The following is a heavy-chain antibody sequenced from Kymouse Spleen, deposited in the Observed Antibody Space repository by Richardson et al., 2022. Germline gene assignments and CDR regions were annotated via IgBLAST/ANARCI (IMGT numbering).Heavy chain of an antibody. V-gene: IGHV4-39*01. CDR3: ARHLGYSSGQYYFDY. Sequence: QLQLQESGPGLVKPSETLSLTCTVSGGSISSSSYYWGWIRQPPGKGLEWIGSIYYSGSTYYNPSLKSRVTISVDTSKNQFSLKLSSVTAADTAVYYCARHLGYSSGQYYFDYWGQGTLVTVSS. D-gene: IGHD6-19*01. CDR1: GGSISSSSYY. J-gene: IGHJ4*02. CDR2: IYYSGST.